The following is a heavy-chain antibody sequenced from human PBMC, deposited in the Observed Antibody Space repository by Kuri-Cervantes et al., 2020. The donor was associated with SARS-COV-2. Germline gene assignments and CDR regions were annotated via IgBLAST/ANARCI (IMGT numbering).Heavy chain of an antibody. V-gene: IGHV3-53*01. Sequence: GGSLRLSCAASGFTVSSNYMSWVRQAPGKGLEWVSVIYSGGSTYYADSVKGRFTISGDNSKNTLYLQMNSLRAEDTAVYYCASIVTGDSSGYYWGQGTLVTVSS. J-gene: IGHJ4*02. CDR1: GFTVSSNY. D-gene: IGHD3-22*01. CDR2: IYSGGST. CDR3: ASIVTGDSSGYY.